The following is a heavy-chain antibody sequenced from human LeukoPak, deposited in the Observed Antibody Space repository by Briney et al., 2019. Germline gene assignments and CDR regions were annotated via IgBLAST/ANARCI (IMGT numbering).Heavy chain of an antibody. V-gene: IGHV6-1*01. CDR2: TYYRSKWYN. CDR3: ARVGFYDSSGYLHYYFDY. J-gene: IGHJ4*02. D-gene: IGHD3-22*01. Sequence: SQTLSLTCAISGDSFSSNSAAWNWIRQSPSRGLEWLGRTYYRSKWYNDYAVSVKSRITINPDTSKNQFSLQLNSVTPEDTAVYYCARVGFYDSSGYLHYYFDYWGQRTLVTVSS. CDR1: GDSFSSNSAA.